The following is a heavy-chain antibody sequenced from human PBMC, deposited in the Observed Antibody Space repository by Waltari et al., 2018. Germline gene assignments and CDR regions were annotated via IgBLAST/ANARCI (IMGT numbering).Heavy chain of an antibody. Sequence: SYAWTWTSQPAGGGLESIGRINTSGNTRFNPSLESRVTVSVDTSKNQFSLKLSSVTAADTAVYYCARSYRGYDYDSWCQGTLVTVSS. CDR2: INTSGNT. CDR1: SYA. V-gene: IGHV4-4*07. D-gene: IGHD5-12*01. J-gene: IGHJ4*02. CDR3: ARSYRGYDYDS.